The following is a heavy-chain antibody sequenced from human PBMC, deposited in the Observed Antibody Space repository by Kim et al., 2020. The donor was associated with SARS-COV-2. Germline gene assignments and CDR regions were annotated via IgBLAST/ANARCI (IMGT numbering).Heavy chain of an antibody. CDR1: GGSFSGYY. V-gene: IGHV4-34*01. J-gene: IGHJ2*01. CDR2: INHSGST. CDR3: ARGGVDGIAAGKKSEWYFDL. Sequence: SETLSLTCAVYGGSFSGYYWSWIRQPPGKGLEWIGEINHSGSTNYNPSLKRRVTISVDTSKNQFSLMLRSVTAADTAVYYCARGGVDGIAAGKKSEWYFDLWGRGTLVTVSS. D-gene: IGHD6-13*01.